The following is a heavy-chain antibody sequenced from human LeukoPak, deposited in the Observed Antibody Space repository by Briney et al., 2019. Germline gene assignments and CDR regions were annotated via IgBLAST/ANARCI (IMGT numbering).Heavy chain of an antibody. CDR1: GFTFSTYA. J-gene: IGHJ4*02. CDR2: ISGSGGST. CDR3: AKDHPSGYYFDY. D-gene: IGHD1-14*01. Sequence: GGSLRLSCAASGFTFSTYAMSWVRQAPGKGLEWVSAISGSGGSTFHADSVKGRFTISRDNSKNTLFLQMNSLRAEDTAIYYCAKDHPSGYYFDYWGQGTLVTVSS. V-gene: IGHV3-23*01.